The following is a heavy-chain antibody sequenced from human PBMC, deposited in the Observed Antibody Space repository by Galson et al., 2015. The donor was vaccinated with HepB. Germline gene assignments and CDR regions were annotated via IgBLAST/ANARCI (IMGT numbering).Heavy chain of an antibody. CDR1: GFTFSDYY. V-gene: IGHV3-11*06. D-gene: IGHD3/OR15-3a*01. J-gene: IGHJ6*03. Sequence: SLRLSCAASGFTFSDYYMSWIRQAPGKGLEWVSYISSSSSSTNYADSVKGRFTISRDSAKNSLYLQMNSLRVEDTGVYYCARVSVFGLDPYYIDVWGKGTTVTVSS. CDR3: ARVSVFGLDPYYIDV. CDR2: ISSSSSST.